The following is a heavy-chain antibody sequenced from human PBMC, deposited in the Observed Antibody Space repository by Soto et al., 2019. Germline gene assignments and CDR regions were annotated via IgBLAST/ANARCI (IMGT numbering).Heavy chain of an antibody. D-gene: IGHD3-10*01. CDR3: ATGRLGGPNYYGSGSYQR. CDR2: ISGSGGST. CDR1: GFTFSSYA. J-gene: IGHJ4*02. Sequence: PGGSLRLSCAASGFTFSSYAMSWVRQAPGKGLEWVSAISGSGGSTYYADSVKGRFTISRDNSKNTLYLQMNSLRAEDTAVYYCATGRLGGPNYYGSGSYQRWGQGT. V-gene: IGHV3-23*01.